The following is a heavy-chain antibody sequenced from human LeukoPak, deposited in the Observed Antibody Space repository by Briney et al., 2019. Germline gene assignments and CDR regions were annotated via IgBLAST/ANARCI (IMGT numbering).Heavy chain of an antibody. J-gene: IGHJ5*02. V-gene: IGHV1-69*05. CDR2: IIPIFGTA. Sequence: ASVKVSCKASGGTFSSYAISWVRQAPGQGLEWMGGIIPIFGTANYAQKFQGRVTITTDESTSTAYMELSSLRSEDTAVYYCARDPGHWFDPWGQGTLVTVSS. CDR1: GGTFSSYA. CDR3: ARDPGHWFDP.